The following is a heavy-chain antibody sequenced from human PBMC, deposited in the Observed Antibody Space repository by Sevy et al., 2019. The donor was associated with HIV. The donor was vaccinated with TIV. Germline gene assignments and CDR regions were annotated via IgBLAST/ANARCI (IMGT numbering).Heavy chain of an antibody. CDR1: GYTFTSYG. CDR3: ARDEEQLTYYYYGMDV. CDR2: ISAYNGNT. D-gene: IGHD6-6*01. Sequence: ASVKVSCKASGYTFTSYGISWVRQAPGQGLEWMGWISAYNGNTNYAQKLQGRVTMTTDTSTRTAYMELRSLRSDDTAVYYCARDEEQLTYYYYGMDVWGQGTTVTVSS. V-gene: IGHV1-18*01. J-gene: IGHJ6*02.